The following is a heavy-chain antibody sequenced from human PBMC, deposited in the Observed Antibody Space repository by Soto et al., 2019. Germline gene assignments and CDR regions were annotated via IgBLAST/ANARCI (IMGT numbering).Heavy chain of an antibody. CDR3: ARGQTISKHNYYYYGMDV. V-gene: IGHV4-34*01. J-gene: IGHJ6*02. D-gene: IGHD3-3*01. CDR2: INHSGST. Sequence: SETLSLTCAVYGGSFSGYYWSWIRQPPGKGLEWIGEINHSGSTNYNPSLKSRVTISVDTSKNQFSLKLSSVTAADTAVYYCARGQTISKHNYYYYGMDVWGQGTTVTVSS. CDR1: GGSFSGYY.